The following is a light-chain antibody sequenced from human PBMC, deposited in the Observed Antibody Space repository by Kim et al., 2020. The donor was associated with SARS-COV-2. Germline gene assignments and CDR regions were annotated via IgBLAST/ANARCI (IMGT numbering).Light chain of an antibody. CDR1: ENINGY. CDR3: QQTYSSPWT. Sequence: GDTVTITSRTSENINGYLNWYQHKPGEAPKLLIYSVSKLKSGVPSRFSGGGSGTDFTLTIGGLQADDSGTYFCQQTYSSPWTFGQGTKVDIK. V-gene: IGKV1-39*01. J-gene: IGKJ1*01. CDR2: SVS.